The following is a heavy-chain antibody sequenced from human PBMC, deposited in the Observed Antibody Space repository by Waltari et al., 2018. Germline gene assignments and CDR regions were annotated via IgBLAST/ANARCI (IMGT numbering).Heavy chain of an antibody. D-gene: IGHD1-26*01. V-gene: IGHV4-30-2*01. CDR2: IYHSGST. CDR1: GGSISSGRYS. J-gene: IGHJ4*02. CDR3: ARGGSWDPFDY. Sequence: QLQLQESGSGLVKPSQTLSLTCAVSGGSISSGRYSWSWIRQPPGKGLEWIGDIYHSGSTYDNPSLKSRVTISVDRSKNQFSLKLSSVTAAATAVYYCARGGSWDPFDYWGQGTLVTVSS.